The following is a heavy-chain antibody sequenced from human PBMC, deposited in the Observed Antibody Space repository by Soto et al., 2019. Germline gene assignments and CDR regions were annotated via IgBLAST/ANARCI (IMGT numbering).Heavy chain of an antibody. CDR3: ARDVSGYNRDY. J-gene: IGHJ4*02. CDR2: INPTVHTT. D-gene: IGHD5-12*01. CDR1: GYTFSTYF. V-gene: IGHV1-46*01. Sequence: ASVKVSCKASGYTFSTYFIHWVRQAPVQVLELIVIINPTVHTTGYSQKFQGRVTMTVDTSTITCYMELSSLISEDTAAYYCARDVSGYNRDYWGQGNLVTVSS.